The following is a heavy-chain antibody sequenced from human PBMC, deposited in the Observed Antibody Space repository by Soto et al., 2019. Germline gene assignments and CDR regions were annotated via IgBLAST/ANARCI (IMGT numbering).Heavy chain of an antibody. D-gene: IGHD3-22*01. CDR3: ARGTPYYYDSSGYYAPDY. J-gene: IGHJ4*02. CDR1: GYTFTSYG. CDR2: ISAYNGNT. V-gene: IGHV1-18*01. Sequence: GVSVKVSCKASGYTFTSYGISWVRQAPGQGLEWMGWISAYNGNTNYAQKLQGRVTMTTDTSTSTAYMELRSLRSDDTAVYYCARGTPYYYDSSGYYAPDYWGQGTLVTVSS.